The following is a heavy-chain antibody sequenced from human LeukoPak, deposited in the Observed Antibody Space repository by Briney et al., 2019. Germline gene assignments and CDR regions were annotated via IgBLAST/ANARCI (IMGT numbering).Heavy chain of an antibody. CDR1: GFTFSSYA. V-gene: IGHV3-30*04. D-gene: IGHD6-19*01. CDR3: AKERSGWYRYYFDY. J-gene: IGHJ4*02. Sequence: GGSLRLSCAASGFTFSSYAMHWVRQAPGKGLEWVAVISYDGSNKYYADSVKGRFTISRDNSKNTLYLQMNSLRAEDTAVYYCAKERSGWYRYYFDYWGQGTLVTVSS. CDR2: ISYDGSNK.